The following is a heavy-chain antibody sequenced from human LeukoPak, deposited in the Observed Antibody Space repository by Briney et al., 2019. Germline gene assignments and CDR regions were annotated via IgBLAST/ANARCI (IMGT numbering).Heavy chain of an antibody. D-gene: IGHD6-19*01. CDR2: IKRKTDGGTA. J-gene: IGHJ4*02. Sequence: GGSLRLSCAASGFTFSNAYMSWVRQAPGKGLEWVGRIKRKTDGGTAEYAAPVRGRFSISRDDSKNTLYLQMNSLRAEDTAVYYCARESYSSGWYDDYWGQGTLVTVSS. V-gene: IGHV3-15*01. CDR1: GFTFSNAY. CDR3: ARESYSSGWYDDY.